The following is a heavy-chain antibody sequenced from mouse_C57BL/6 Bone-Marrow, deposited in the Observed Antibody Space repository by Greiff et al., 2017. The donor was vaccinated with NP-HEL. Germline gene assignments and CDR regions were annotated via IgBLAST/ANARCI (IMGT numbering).Heavy chain of an antibody. J-gene: IGHJ2*01. D-gene: IGHD4-1*01. Sequence: QVQLQQPGTELVKPGASVKLSCKASGYTFTSYWMHWVKQRPGQGLEWIGNINPSNGGTNYIEKFKSKATLTVDKSPSTAYMELRSLTSEDSAVYFCAREDRLGRYYFDYWGQGTTLTVSS. CDR1: GYTFTSYW. CDR3: AREDRLGRYYFDY. V-gene: IGHV1-53*01. CDR2: INPSNGGT.